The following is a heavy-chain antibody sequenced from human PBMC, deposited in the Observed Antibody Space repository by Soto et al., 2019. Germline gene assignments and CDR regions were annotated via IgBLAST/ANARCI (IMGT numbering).Heavy chain of an antibody. CDR3: AKFEGDYGDYGDAFDI. Sequence: GGSLRLSCAASGFTFSSYGMHWVRQAPGKGLEWVSAISGSGGSTYCADSVKGRFTISRDNSKNTLYLQMNSLRAEDTAVYYCAKFEGDYGDYGDAFDIWGQGTMVTVSS. CDR2: ISGSGGST. J-gene: IGHJ3*02. V-gene: IGHV3-23*01. D-gene: IGHD4-17*01. CDR1: GFTFSSYG.